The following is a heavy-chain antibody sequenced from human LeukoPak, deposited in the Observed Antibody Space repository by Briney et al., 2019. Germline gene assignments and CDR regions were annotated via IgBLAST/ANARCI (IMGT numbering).Heavy chain of an antibody. D-gene: IGHD5-12*01. CDR2: INHSGST. V-gene: IGHV4-34*01. J-gene: IGHJ4*02. Sequence: SETLSRTCAVYGGSFSGYYWSWIRQPPGKGLEWIGEINHSGSTNYNPSLKSRVTISVDTSKNQFSLKLSSVTAADTAVYYCARGGAARGYVGFDYWGQGTLVTVSS. CDR3: ARGGAARGYVGFDY. CDR1: GGSFSGYY.